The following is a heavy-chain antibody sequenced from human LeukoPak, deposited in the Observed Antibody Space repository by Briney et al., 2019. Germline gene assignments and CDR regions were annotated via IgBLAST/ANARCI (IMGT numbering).Heavy chain of an antibody. J-gene: IGHJ6*02. V-gene: IGHV3-48*01. CDR2: ISSSSSTI. Sequence: GSLRLSCAASGFTFSSYSMNWVRQAPGKGLEWVSYISSSSSTIYYADSVKGRFTISRDNAKNSLYLQMNSLRAEGTAVYYCARSGYCSSTSCTDDYYYGMDVWGQGTTVTVSS. D-gene: IGHD2-2*01. CDR3: ARSGYCSSTSCTDDYYYGMDV. CDR1: GFTFSSYS.